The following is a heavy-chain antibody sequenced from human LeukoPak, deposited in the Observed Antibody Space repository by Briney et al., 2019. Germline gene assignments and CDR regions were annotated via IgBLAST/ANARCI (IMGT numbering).Heavy chain of an antibody. D-gene: IGHD3-10*01. Sequence: GGSLRLSCVDSGFTFTNAWMSWVRQAPGKGLEWIGRIKSKTDGETTNYAEPVRGRFTISRDDSKSAVYLQMNSLKIEDTAVYYCTTNLGTYYHGSQRLIPIDYWGQGTLVTVSS. J-gene: IGHJ4*02. CDR1: GFTFTNAW. CDR2: IKSKTDGETT. CDR3: TTNLGTYYHGSQRLIPIDY. V-gene: IGHV3-15*01.